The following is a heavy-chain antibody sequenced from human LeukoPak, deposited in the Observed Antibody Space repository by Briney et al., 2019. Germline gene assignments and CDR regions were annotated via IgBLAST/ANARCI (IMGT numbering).Heavy chain of an antibody. Sequence: PGRSLRLSCAASGFTFSSYAMHWVRQAPGKGLEWVAVISYDGSNKYYADSVKGRFTISRDNSKNTLYLQMNGLKAEDTAVYYCARDGASSGYYSLIDYWGKGTLVTVSS. D-gene: IGHD3-22*01. V-gene: IGHV3-30*01. CDR3: ARDGASSGYYSLIDY. CDR1: GFTFSSYA. CDR2: ISYDGSNK. J-gene: IGHJ4*02.